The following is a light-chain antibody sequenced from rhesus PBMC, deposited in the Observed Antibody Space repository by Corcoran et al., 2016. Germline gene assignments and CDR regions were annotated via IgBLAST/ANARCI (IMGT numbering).Light chain of an antibody. CDR3: CSYTTTSTFAV. CDR2: EVS. J-gene: IGLJ6*01. V-gene: IGLV2S7*01. CDR1: SSDVGGYNY. Sequence: QSAPSQPPSVSGSPGQSVTISCTGTSSDVGGYNYVSWYQQHPGKAPKLMIYEVSTRPSGVSDRFSGSKSGNTASLTISGLQAEDEAYYYCCSYTTTSTFAVFGSGTKLTVL.